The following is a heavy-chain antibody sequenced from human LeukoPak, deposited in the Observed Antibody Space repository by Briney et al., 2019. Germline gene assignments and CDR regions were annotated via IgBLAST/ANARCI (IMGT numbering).Heavy chain of an antibody. CDR1: GFTFSSYR. J-gene: IGHJ4*02. CDR3: ARDRGSSWYWRAYYFDY. Sequence: GGSLRLSCAASGFTFSSYRMNWVRQAPGKGLEWVSSSSSSSSYIYYADSVKGRFTISRDNAKNSLYLQMNSLRAEDTAVYYCARDRGSSWYWRAYYFDYWGQGTLVTVSS. D-gene: IGHD6-13*01. CDR2: SSSSSSYI. V-gene: IGHV3-21*01.